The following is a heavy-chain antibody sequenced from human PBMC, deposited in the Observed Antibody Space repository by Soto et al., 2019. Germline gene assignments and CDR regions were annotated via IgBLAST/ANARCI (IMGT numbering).Heavy chain of an antibody. CDR1: GYNFINYG. CDR3: VRDLDGSGSYYTDY. J-gene: IGHJ4*02. D-gene: IGHD3-10*01. CDR2: IRVHKGNT. V-gene: IGHV1-18*01. Sequence: QVHLVQSGVEVKKPGASVKVSCTASGYNFINYGITWVRQAPGQGLEWMGWIRVHKGNTNYAQKFQGRVTMSTDTSTSTAYMELRSLRPDDTAVYYCVRDLDGSGSYYTDYGGPVTLVIVSA.